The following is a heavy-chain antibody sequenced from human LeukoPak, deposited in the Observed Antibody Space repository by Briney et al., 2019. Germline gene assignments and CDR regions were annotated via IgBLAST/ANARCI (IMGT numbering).Heavy chain of an antibody. CDR1: GFSVSTKY. V-gene: IGHV3-53*01. CDR3: ARVGDHFHWYLDI. CDR2: LYSGSDT. J-gene: IGHJ2*01. D-gene: IGHD3-10*01. Sequence: PGGSLRLSCAASGFSVSTKYMNWVRQAPGKGLEWVSILYSGSDTYYTNSVKGRFTISRESSKNILFLTMNDLRAEDTAVYYCARVGDHFHWYLDIWGRGTLVTVSS.